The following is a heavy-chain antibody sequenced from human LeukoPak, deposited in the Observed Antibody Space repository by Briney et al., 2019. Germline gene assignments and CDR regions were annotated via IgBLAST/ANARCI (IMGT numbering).Heavy chain of an antibody. CDR2: IYFSGSA. CDR3: ARHTGYYDFWSGYAFDI. CDR1: GDITHY. Sequence: SETLTLTCTVSGDITHYWGWIRQPPGKGLECIGSIYFSGSAYYNPSLRSRVTISLDTSMKQLSLKLNSVTAADTAVYYCARHTGYYDFWSGYAFDIWGQGTMVTVSS. J-gene: IGHJ3*02. D-gene: IGHD3-3*01. V-gene: IGHV4-39*01.